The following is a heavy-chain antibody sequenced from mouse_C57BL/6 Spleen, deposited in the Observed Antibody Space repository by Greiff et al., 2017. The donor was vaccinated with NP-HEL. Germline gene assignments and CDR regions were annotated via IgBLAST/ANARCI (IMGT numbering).Heavy chain of an antibody. CDR2: ILPGSGST. V-gene: IGHV1-9*01. Sequence: VQLQASGAELMKPGASVKLSCKATGYTFTGSWIEWVKQRPGHGLEWIGEILPGSGSTNYNEKFKGKATFTADTSSNPAYMQLSSLTTEDSAIYYCARKDENEGFSYWGQGTLVTVSA. J-gene: IGHJ3*01. CDR1: GYTFTGSW. CDR3: ARKDENEGFSY.